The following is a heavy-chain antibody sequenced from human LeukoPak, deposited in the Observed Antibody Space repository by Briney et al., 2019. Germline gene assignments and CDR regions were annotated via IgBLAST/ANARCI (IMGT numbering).Heavy chain of an antibody. V-gene: IGHV4-4*02. D-gene: IGHD3-10*01. J-gene: IGHJ3*02. CDR3: ARDLSDYYGSGSYRPIDAFDI. CDR1: GGSISGTNW. CDR2: ISLAGQT. Sequence: SETLSLTCGVSGGSISGTNWRSWVRQPPGQGLEWVGEISLAGQTNYNPSLKSRVTISIDTSKNQSSLKLSPVTAADTAVYYCARDLSDYYGSGSYRPIDAFDIWGQGTMVTVSS.